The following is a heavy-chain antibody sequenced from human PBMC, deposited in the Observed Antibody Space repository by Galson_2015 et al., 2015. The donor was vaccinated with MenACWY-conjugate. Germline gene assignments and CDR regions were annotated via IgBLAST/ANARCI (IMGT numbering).Heavy chain of an antibody. CDR1: GFTFSAYA. CDR2: IRGSGDNS. D-gene: IGHD3-22*01. V-gene: IGHV3-23*01. CDR3: AKKIDASGYFDS. J-gene: IGHJ4*02. Sequence: SLRLSCAASGFTFSAYAMTWVRQAPGKGLEWVSSIRGSGDNSYYADSVKGRFTISRGNSRSTLYLQMNSLRVDDTAVYFCAKKIDASGYFDSWGPGILVTVSS.